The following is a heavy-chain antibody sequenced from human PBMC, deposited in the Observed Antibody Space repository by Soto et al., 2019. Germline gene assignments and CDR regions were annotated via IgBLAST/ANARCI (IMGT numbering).Heavy chain of an antibody. CDR2: IKSKTDGGTT. CDR3: TTDSLVLRFLEWAFDP. CDR1: GFTFSNAW. J-gene: IGHJ5*02. Sequence: EVQLVESGGGLVMPGGSLRLSCAASGFTFSNAWMSWVRQAPGKGLEWVGRIKSKTDGGTTDYAAPVKGRFTISRDDSKNTLYLQMNSLKTEDTAVYYCTTDSLVLRFLEWAFDPWGQGTLVTVSS. V-gene: IGHV3-15*01. D-gene: IGHD3-3*01.